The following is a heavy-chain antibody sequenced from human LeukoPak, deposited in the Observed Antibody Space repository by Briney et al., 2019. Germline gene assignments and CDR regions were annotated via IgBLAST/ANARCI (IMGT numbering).Heavy chain of an antibody. J-gene: IGHJ4*02. V-gene: IGHV1-69*04. D-gene: IGHD4-17*01. Sequence: ASVKVSCKASGYTFTSYGISWVRQAPGQGLEWMGRIIPTLGIANYAQKFQGRVTITADKSTSTAYMELSSLRSEDTAVYYCARAEDYGDYHFDYWGQGTLVTVSS. CDR3: ARAEDYGDYHFDY. CDR1: GYTFTSYG. CDR2: IIPTLGIA.